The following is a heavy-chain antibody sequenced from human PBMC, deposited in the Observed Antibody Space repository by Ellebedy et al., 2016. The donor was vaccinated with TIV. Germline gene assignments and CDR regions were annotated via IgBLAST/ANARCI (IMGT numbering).Heavy chain of an antibody. V-gene: IGHV3-33*01. D-gene: IGHD2-21*02. CDR1: GFIFSNYG. J-gene: IGHJ4*02. Sequence: GESLKISCEASGFIFSNYGMHWVRQAPGKGLEWVAFIWYDGGNKYYADSVKGRFTISRDTSKNTLYLQMNNVGAEDTAGVYCARNRHVERGDCLDYWGQGTLVTVSS. CDR2: IWYDGGNK. CDR3: ARNRHVERGDCLDY.